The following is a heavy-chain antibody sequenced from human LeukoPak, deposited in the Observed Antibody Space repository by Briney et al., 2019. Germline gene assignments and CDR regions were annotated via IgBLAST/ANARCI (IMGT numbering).Heavy chain of an antibody. CDR1: GGSFSGYY. Sequence: SETQSLTCAVYGGSFSGYYWSGIRQPPGKGLEWIGEINHSGSTNYNPSLKSRVTISVDTSKNQFSLKLSSVTAADTAVYYCARRYGGSDYWGQGTLVTVSS. J-gene: IGHJ4*02. CDR2: INHSGST. V-gene: IGHV4-34*01. CDR3: ARRYGGSDY. D-gene: IGHD4-23*01.